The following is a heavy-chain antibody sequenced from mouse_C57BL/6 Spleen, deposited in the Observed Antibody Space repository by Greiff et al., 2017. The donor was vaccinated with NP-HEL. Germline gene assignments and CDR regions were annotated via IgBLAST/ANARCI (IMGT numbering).Heavy chain of an antibody. CDR2: LAPNSGGT. Sequence: QVQLQQPGAELVKPGASVNLSCTASGSPFTRSFLHWVKQLPGRGLAWLGRLAPNSGGTKYNEKFKSKATLTVDKPSSTAYMQLSSLTSEDSAVYYCARWGDWYVDVWGTGTTVTVSS. CDR1: GSPFTRSF. V-gene: IGHV1-72*01. CDR3: ARWGDWYVDV. J-gene: IGHJ1*03.